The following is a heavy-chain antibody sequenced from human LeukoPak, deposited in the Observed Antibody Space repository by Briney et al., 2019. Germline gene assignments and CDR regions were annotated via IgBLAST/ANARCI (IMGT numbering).Heavy chain of an antibody. J-gene: IGHJ4*02. V-gene: IGHV3-7*03. Sequence: PGGSLRLSCAASGFTFSSYWMSWVRQAPGKGLEWVANIKQDGSEKYYVDSVKGRFTISRDNAKNSLYLQMNSLRAEDTAVYYCTTESRSGDYVAYWGQGTLVTVSS. D-gene: IGHD3-16*02. CDR2: IKQDGSEK. CDR3: TTESRSGDYVAY. CDR1: GFTFSSYW.